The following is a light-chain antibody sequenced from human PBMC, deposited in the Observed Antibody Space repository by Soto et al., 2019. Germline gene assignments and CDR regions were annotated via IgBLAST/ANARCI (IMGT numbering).Light chain of an antibody. CDR1: SSDVGGYKF. Sequence: QSALTQPASVSGSPGQSINISCAGTSSDVGGYKFVSWYRQHPGKAPQLMIYLVGYRPSGVSDRFSGSKSGNTASLTISGLQAEDEADYYCSSYTGTSTVLFGGGTKVTVL. J-gene: IGLJ2*01. CDR2: LVG. CDR3: SSYTGTSTVL. V-gene: IGLV2-14*01.